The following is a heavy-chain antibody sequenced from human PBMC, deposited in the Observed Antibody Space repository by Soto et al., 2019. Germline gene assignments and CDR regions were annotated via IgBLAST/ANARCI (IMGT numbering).Heavy chain of an antibody. CDR3: ARDKITGLFDY. J-gene: IGHJ4*02. D-gene: IGHD2-8*02. Sequence: SETLSLTCTVSGGSISSTGYYWGWIRQPPGKGLEWIGSIYYSGSTNYNPSLKSRVTISVDTSKNQFSLKLTSVTAADTAVYYCARDKITGLFDYWGQGTLVTVSS. CDR1: GGSISSTGYY. CDR2: IYYSGST. V-gene: IGHV4-39*07.